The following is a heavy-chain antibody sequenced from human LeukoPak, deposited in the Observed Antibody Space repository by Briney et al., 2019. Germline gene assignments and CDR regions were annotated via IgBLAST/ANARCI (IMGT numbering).Heavy chain of an antibody. CDR3: ARKRPSSGRVNYGMDV. CDR1: GFTFSSYA. V-gene: IGHV3-30-3*01. J-gene: IGHJ6*02. CDR2: ISYDGSNK. D-gene: IGHD3-22*01. Sequence: QSGGSLRLSCAASGFTFSSYAMHWVRQAPGKELEWVAVISYDGSNKYYADSVKGRFTISRDNSKNTLYLQMNSLRAEDTAVYYCARKRPSSGRVNYGMDVWGQGTTATVSS.